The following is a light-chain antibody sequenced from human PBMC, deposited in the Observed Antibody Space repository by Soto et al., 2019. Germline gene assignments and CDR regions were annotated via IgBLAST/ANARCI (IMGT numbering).Light chain of an antibody. CDR2: EVS. Sequence: DVVMTLPPLSLSVAPGQPASISCTSSHSLLHITGETFLFWYLQKRGQSPQLLIYEVSTRVSGVPDRFSGSGSGTVFTLEISLVQTDDAVLYWSTHSTYLPTPFGQVARLEIK. J-gene: IGKJ5*01. V-gene: IGKV2-29*03. CDR1: HSLLHITGETF. CDR3: THSTYLPTP.